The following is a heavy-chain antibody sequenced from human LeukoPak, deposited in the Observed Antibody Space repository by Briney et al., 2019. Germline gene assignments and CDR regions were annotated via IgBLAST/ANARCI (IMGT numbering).Heavy chain of an antibody. Sequence: SETLSLTCTVSGGSISSYYWSWIRQPPGKGLEWIGYIYYSGSTNYNPSLKSRVTISVDTSKNQFSPKLSSVTAADTAVYYCARVGYSYGYFNFDYWGQGTLVTVSS. CDR2: IYYSGST. J-gene: IGHJ4*02. V-gene: IGHV4-59*01. CDR1: GGSISSYY. D-gene: IGHD5-18*01. CDR3: ARVGYSYGYFNFDY.